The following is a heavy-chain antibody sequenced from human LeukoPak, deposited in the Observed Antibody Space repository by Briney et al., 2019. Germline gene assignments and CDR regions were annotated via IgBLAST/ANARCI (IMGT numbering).Heavy chain of an antibody. Sequence: PGGSLRLSCAASGFTFSSYGMHWVRQAPGKGLEWVAVISYDGSNKYYADSVKGRFTISRDNSKNTLYLQMNSLRAEDTAVYYCARDHYGMDVWGQGTKVTVSS. V-gene: IGHV3-30*03. CDR1: GFTFSSYG. J-gene: IGHJ6*02. CDR2: ISYDGSNK. CDR3: ARDHYGMDV.